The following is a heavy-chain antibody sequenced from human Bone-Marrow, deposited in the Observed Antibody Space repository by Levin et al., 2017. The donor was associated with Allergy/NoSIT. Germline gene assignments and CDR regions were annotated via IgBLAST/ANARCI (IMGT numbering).Heavy chain of an antibody. J-gene: IGHJ6*02. D-gene: IGHD2-2*01. Sequence: SQTLSLTCTVSGGSVSSGSYHWSWIRQTPGKGLEWIGCIHYSGSTKYNPSLKSRVAISLDMSKNQFSLRLSSVTAADTAVYFCARDRVVPGGLDYYYYGMDVWGQGTTVTVSS. CDR2: IHYSGST. V-gene: IGHV4-61*01. CDR3: ARDRVVPGGLDYYYYGMDV. CDR1: GGSVSSGSYH.